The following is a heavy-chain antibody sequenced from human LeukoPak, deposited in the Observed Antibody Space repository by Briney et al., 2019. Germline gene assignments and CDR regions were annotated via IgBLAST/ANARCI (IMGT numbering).Heavy chain of an antibody. CDR1: GFTVSSNY. CDR3: ARNALAVAVYYFDY. J-gene: IGHJ4*02. V-gene: IGHV3-33*08. CDR2: IWYDGSNK. Sequence: GGSLRLSCAASGFTVSSNYMSWVRQAPGKGLEWVAVIWYDGSNKYYADSVKGRFTISRDNSKNTLYLQMNSLRAEDTAVYYCARNALAVAVYYFDYWGQGTLVTVSS. D-gene: IGHD6-19*01.